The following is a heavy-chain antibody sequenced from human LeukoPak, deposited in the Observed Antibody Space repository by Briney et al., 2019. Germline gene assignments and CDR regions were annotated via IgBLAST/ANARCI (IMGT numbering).Heavy chain of an antibody. CDR1: GGTFITYA. CDR2: IIPIFGTA. CDR3: AKLNYDSSGYYFDY. V-gene: IGHV1-69*06. J-gene: IGHJ4*02. D-gene: IGHD3-22*01. Sequence: ASVKVSCKASGGTFITYAISWVRQAPGQGLEWMGGIIPIFGTANYAQKFQGRVTITADKSTSTAYMDLSSLRSEDTAVYYCAKLNYDSSGYYFDYWGQGTLVTVSS.